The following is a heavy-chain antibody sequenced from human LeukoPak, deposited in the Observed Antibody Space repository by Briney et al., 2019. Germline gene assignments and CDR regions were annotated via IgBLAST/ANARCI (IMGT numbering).Heavy chain of an antibody. V-gene: IGHV3-11*04. J-gene: IGHJ4*02. CDR2: ISGSGATI. CDR3: ARESPYAKYYYGLSYFDY. Sequence: GGSLRLSCAASGFKFDDYYLTWIRQAPGKGREWVLYISGSGATIYYADSVKGRFTISRDNAKNSVYLQMNSLRVEDTAVYYCARESPYAKYYYGLSYFDYWGQGTLVTVSS. D-gene: IGHD3-10*01. CDR1: GFKFDDYY.